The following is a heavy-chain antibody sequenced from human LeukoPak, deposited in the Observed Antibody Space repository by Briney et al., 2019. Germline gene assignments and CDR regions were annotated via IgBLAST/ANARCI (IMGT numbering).Heavy chain of an antibody. J-gene: IGHJ5*02. CDR1: GYTFTGYY. D-gene: IGHD2-2*03. CDR2: INPNSGGT. CDR3: ARDVGYCSSSSCLPEFDP. V-gene: IGHV1-2*02. Sequence: GASVKVSRKASGYTFTGYYMHWVRQAPGQGLEWMGWINPNSGGTNYAQKFQGRVTMTRDTSISTAYMELSRLRSDDTAVYYCARDVGYCSSSSCLPEFDPWGQGTLVTVSS.